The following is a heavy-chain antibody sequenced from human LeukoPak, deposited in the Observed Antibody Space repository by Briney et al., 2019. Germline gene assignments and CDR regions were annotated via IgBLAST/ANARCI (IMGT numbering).Heavy chain of an antibody. V-gene: IGHV4-39*01. CDR2: IYSSGST. CDR3: ARGESTFDP. J-gene: IGHJ5*02. D-gene: IGHD1-26*01. Sequence: SETLSLTCTVSDGSISSSIYYWGWIRQPPGKGLEWIGSIYSSGSTYYNPSLKSRVTISVDTSKNQFSLKLTSVTAADTAMYYCARGESTFDPWGQGTLVTVSS. CDR1: DGSISSSIYY.